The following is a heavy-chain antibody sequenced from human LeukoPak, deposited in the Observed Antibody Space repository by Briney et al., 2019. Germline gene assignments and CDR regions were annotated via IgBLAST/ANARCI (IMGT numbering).Heavy chain of an antibody. D-gene: IGHD3-22*01. V-gene: IGHV1-2*02. Sequence: RASVKVSCKSSGYTFTVYYMHWVRQAPGQGLGWLGWINPNSGGTNYAQKFQGRVTMTRDTSISTAYMELSRLRSDDTAVYYCASATYYYDSSGLGNYWGQGTLVTVSS. CDR1: GYTFTVYY. CDR2: INPNSGGT. CDR3: ASATYYYDSSGLGNY. J-gene: IGHJ4*02.